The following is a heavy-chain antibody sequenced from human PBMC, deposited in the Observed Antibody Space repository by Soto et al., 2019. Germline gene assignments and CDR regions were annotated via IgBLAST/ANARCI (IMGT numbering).Heavy chain of an antibody. CDR2: INAGNGNT. J-gene: IGHJ6*02. V-gene: IGHV1-3*01. CDR3: ASQVRGLLVPAAMPLWGYYSGMDV. D-gene: IGHD2-2*01. CDR1: GYTFTSYA. Sequence: ASVKVSCKAAGYTFTSYAMQRVLQAPGQRLEWMGWINAGNGNTKYSQKFQGRVTITRDTSASTAYMELSSPRSEDTAVYYCASQVRGLLVPAAMPLWGYYSGMDVWGEGTTVTVSS.